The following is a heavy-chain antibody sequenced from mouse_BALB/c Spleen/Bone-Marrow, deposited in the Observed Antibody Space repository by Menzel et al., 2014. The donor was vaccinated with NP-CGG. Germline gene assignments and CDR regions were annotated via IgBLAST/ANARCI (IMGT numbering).Heavy chain of an antibody. V-gene: IGHV6-6*02. CDR3: TRSLRVFDS. D-gene: IGHD1-1*01. CDR1: GFTFSNYW. J-gene: IGHJ2*01. CDR2: ISLKSNNYAT. Sequence: VQLKESGGGLVQPGGSMKLPCVASGFTFSNYWMNWVRQSPGKGLEWVAEISLKSNNYATLYAESVKGRFTISRDDSKSSVYLQMNNLRAEDTDIYYCTRSLRVFDSWGQGTTLTVSS.